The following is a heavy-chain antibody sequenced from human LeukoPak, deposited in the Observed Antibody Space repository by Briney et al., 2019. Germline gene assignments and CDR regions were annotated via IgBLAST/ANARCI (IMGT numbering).Heavy chain of an antibody. J-gene: IGHJ6*02. V-gene: IGHV1-3*01. CDR2: INAGNGNT. CDR3: AREGPYYYDSSGYIRYYYYGMDV. CDR1: RYTFTSYA. D-gene: IGHD3-22*01. Sequence: ASVKVSCKASRYTFTSYAMHWVRQAPGQRLEWMGWINAGNGNTKYSQKFQGRVTITRDTSASTAYMELSSLRSEDTAVYYCAREGPYYYDSSGYIRYYYYGMDVWGQGTTVTVSS.